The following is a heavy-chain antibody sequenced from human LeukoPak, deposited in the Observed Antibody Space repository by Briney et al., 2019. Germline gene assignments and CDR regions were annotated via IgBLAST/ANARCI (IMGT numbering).Heavy chain of an antibody. D-gene: IGHD2-2*02. J-gene: IGHJ3*02. CDR1: GGSISSSNW. V-gene: IGHV4-4*02. CDR3: ASSILVPAAIRAFDI. Sequence: SETLSLTCAVSGGSISSSNWWSWVRPPPGKGLEWIGEIYHSGSTNYNPSLKSRVTISVDKSKNQFSLKLSSVTAADTAVYYCASSILVPAAIRAFDIWGQGTMVTVSS. CDR2: IYHSGST.